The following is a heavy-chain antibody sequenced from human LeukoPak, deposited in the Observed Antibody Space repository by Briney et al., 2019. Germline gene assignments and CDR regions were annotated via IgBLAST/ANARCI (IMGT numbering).Heavy chain of an antibody. Sequence: PSETLSLTCTVSGGSISSGGYYWSWIRQHPGKGLEWIGYIYYSGSTYYNPSLKSRVTTSVDTSKNQFSLKLSSVTAADTAVYYCARVSSYYDSSGTKFDYWGQGTLVTVSS. CDR1: GGSISSGGYY. CDR3: ARVSSYYDSSGTKFDY. J-gene: IGHJ4*02. D-gene: IGHD3-22*01. CDR2: IYYSGST. V-gene: IGHV4-31*03.